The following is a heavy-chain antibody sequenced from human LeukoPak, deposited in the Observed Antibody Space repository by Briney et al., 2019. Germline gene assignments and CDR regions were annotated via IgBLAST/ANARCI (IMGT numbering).Heavy chain of an antibody. V-gene: IGHV3-21*04. CDR3: AKDRVAAAGIGEFAY. J-gene: IGHJ4*02. CDR2: ITSSSDDI. Sequence: GGSLRLSCAASGFTFSSYIMNWVRQAPGKGLEWVSSITSSSDDIYYADSVKGRFTISRDNSKNTLYLQMNSLRAEDTAVYHCAKDRVAAAGIGEFAYWGQGTLVTVSS. D-gene: IGHD6-13*01. CDR1: GFTFSSYI.